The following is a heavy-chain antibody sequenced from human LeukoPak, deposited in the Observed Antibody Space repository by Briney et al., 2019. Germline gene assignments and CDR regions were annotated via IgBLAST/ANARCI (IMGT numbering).Heavy chain of an antibody. CDR3: ARETPGRITMIVVVSSENAFDI. Sequence: GSVKVSCKASGYTFTSYYMHWVRQAPGQGLEWMGIINPSGGSTSYAQKFQGRVTITADKSTSTAYMELSSLRSEDTAVYYCARETPGRITMIVVVSSENAFDIWGQGTMVTVSS. J-gene: IGHJ3*02. CDR1: GYTFTSYY. CDR2: INPSGGST. D-gene: IGHD3-22*01. V-gene: IGHV1-46*01.